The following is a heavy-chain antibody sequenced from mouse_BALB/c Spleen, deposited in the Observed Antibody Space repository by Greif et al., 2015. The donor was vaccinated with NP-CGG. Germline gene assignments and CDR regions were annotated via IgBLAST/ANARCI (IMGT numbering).Heavy chain of an antibody. V-gene: IGHV1S81*02. D-gene: IGHD2-4*01. CDR1: GYTFTSYW. CDR2: INPSNGRT. J-gene: IGHJ3*01. Sequence: QVQLQQSGAELVKPGASVKPSCKASGYTFTSYWMHWVKQRPGQGLEWIGEINPSNGRTNYNEKFKSKATLTVDKSSSTAYMQLSSLTSEDSAVYYCARGYYDYDWFAYWGQGTLVTVSA. CDR3: ARGYYDYDWFAY.